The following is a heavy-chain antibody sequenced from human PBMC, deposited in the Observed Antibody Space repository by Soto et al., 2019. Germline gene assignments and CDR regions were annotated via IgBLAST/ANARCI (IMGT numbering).Heavy chain of an antibody. Sequence: PSETLSLTCSVSGASISSYFWSWIRQPPGKGLEWLGYILYTGNTNYNPSLKSRVTMSVDTSKNQVSLKLSSVTAADTAVYYCARAAYGSGNYYAPHYYYAMDVWGQGKTVTVS. CDR2: ILYTGNT. CDR1: GASISSYF. CDR3: ARAAYGSGNYYAPHYYYAMDV. V-gene: IGHV4-59*01. D-gene: IGHD3-10*01. J-gene: IGHJ6*02.